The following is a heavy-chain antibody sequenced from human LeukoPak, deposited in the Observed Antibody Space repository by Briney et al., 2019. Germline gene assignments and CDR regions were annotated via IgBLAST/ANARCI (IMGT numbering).Heavy chain of an antibody. CDR2: ISAYNGNT. V-gene: IGHV1-18*01. J-gene: IGHJ4*02. CDR3: AMGPPYYYDSGGDY. CDR1: GYTFTSYG. Sequence: GASVKVSCKASGYTFTSYGISWVRQAPGQGLEWMGWISAYNGNTNYAQKLQGRVTMTTDTSTSTAYMELRSLGSDDTAVYYCAMGPPYYYDSGGDYWGQGTLVTVSS. D-gene: IGHD3-22*01.